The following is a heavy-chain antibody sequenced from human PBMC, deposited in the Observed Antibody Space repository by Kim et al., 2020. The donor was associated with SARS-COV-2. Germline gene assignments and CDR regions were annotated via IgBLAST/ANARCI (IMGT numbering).Heavy chain of an antibody. CDR2: INHSGST. Sequence: SETLSLTCAVYGGSLSGYYWSWIRQPPGKGLEWIAEINHSGSTNYNPSLKSRVTISVDTSKNQFSLKLSSVTAADTAVYYCARVTARRNITMVRGVIIGRCFDPWGQGTLVTVSS. D-gene: IGHD3-10*01. V-gene: IGHV4-34*01. J-gene: IGHJ5*02. CDR1: GGSLSGYY. CDR3: ARVTARRNITMVRGVIIGRCFDP.